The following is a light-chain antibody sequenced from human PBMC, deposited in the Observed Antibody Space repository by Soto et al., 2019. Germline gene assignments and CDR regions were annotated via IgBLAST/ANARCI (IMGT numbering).Light chain of an antibody. V-gene: IGKV3-20*01. Sequence: EIVLTQSPGTLSLSPGERATLSCRASQSVSSSYLAWYQQKPGQAPRLLIYGTSSRATAIPDRFSGSGSGTDFTLTSSRLEPEEFAVYYCQQYGSSSWTFGQGTKVEIK. CDR2: GTS. CDR3: QQYGSSSWT. CDR1: QSVSSSY. J-gene: IGKJ1*01.